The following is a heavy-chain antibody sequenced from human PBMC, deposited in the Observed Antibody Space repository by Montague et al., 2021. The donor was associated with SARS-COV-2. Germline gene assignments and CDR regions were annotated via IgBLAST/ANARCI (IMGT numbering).Heavy chain of an antibody. Sequence: SETLSLTCSVSGDSITNHYWSWIRQPAGKGLEWIGRIHFTGKTNFSPFFSSRLTMSADTSKNQFSLKLTSVTAADTAVYFCARDRCDFGAGRQGTIDYWGQGTLVNVSS. CDR1: GDSITNHY. V-gene: IGHV4-4*07. CDR2: IHFTGKT. J-gene: IGHJ4*02. CDR3: ARDRCDFGAGRQGTIDY. D-gene: IGHD3-10*01.